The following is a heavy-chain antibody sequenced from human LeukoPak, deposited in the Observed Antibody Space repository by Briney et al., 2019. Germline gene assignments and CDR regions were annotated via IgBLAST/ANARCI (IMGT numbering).Heavy chain of an antibody. CDR3: ARGGTVLRYFDWLLSHDDSYYYYYGMDV. V-gene: IGHV1-2*02. Sequence: ASVKVSCKASGYTFTGYYMHWVRQAPGQGLEWMGWINPNSGGTNYAQKFQGRVTMTRDTSISTAYMERSRLRSDDTAVYYCARGGTVLRYFDWLLSHDDSYYYYYGMDVWGQGTTVTVSS. CDR1: GYTFTGYY. J-gene: IGHJ6*02. D-gene: IGHD3-9*01. CDR2: INPNSGGT.